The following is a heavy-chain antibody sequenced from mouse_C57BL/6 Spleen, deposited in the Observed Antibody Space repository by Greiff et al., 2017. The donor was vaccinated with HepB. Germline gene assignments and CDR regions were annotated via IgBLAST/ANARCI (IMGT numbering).Heavy chain of an antibody. V-gene: IGHV2-4*01. D-gene: IGHD1-1*01. CDR1: GFSLTSYG. CDR2: IWGGGST. CDR3: AKNWGSDWYFDV. Sequence: VKLVESGPGLVQPSQSLSITCTVSGFSLTSYGVHWVRQPPGKGLEWLGVIWGGGSTDYNAAFISRLSISKDNSKSQVFFKMDSLQADDTAIYYCAKNWGSDWYFDVWGTGTTVTDTS. J-gene: IGHJ1*03.